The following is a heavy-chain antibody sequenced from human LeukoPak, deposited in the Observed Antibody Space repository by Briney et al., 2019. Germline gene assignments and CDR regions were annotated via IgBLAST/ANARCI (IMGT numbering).Heavy chain of an antibody. V-gene: IGHV4-59*08. Sequence: SETLSLTCTVSGGSISSYYWSWIRQPPGKGLEWIGYIYYSGSTNYNPSLKSRVTISVDTSKNQFSLKLSPVTAADTAVYYCARLFGVGGYQRNFFDYWGQGTLVTVSS. CDR1: GGSISSYY. J-gene: IGHJ4*02. CDR2: IYYSGST. D-gene: IGHD5-12*01. CDR3: ARLFGVGGYQRNFFDY.